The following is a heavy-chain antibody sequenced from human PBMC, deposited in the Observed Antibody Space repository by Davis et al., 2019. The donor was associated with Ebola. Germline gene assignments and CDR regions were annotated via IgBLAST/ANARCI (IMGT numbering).Heavy chain of an antibody. CDR2: IYSGGST. D-gene: IGHD1-26*01. Sequence: GESLKISCAASGFTVSSNYMSWVRQAPGKGLEWVSVIYSGGSTYYADSVKGRFTISRDNSKNTLYLQMNSLRAEDTAVYFCVKGLYSLMDVWGKGTTVTVSS. V-gene: IGHV3-53*01. J-gene: IGHJ6*04. CDR3: VKGLYSLMDV. CDR1: GFTVSSNY.